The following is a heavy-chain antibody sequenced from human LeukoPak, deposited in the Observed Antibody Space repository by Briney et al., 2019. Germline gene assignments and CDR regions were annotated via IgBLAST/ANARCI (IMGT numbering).Heavy chain of an antibody. D-gene: IGHD3-9*01. V-gene: IGHV7-4-1*02. Sequence: ASVKVSCKASGYTFTSYAMNWVRQAPGQGLEWMGWINTNTGSPTYAQGFTGRFVFSLDTSASTAYLQISSLKAEDTAVYYCARGVKYYDILTGYSDLDYWGQGTLVTVSS. CDR1: GYTFTSYA. CDR2: INTNTGSP. J-gene: IGHJ4*02. CDR3: ARGVKYYDILTGYSDLDY.